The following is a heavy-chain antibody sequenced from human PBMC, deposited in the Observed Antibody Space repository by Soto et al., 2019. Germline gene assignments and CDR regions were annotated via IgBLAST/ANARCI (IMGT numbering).Heavy chain of an antibody. V-gene: IGHV3-30-3*01. CDR1: GFTFSSYA. CDR3: AREREQQLVHDY. J-gene: IGHJ4*02. Sequence: QVQLVESGGGVVQPGRSLRLSCAASGFTFSSYAMHWVRQAPGKGLEWVAVISYDGSNKYYADSVKGRFTISRDNSKNTLYLQMNSLRAEDTAVYCCAREREQQLVHDYWGQGTLVTVSS. D-gene: IGHD6-13*01. CDR2: ISYDGSNK.